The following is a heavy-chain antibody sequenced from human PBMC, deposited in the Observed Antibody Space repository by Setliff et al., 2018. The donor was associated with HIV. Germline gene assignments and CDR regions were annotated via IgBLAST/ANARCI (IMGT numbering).Heavy chain of an antibody. V-gene: IGHV1-46*01. CDR1: GYTFTSYY. CDR2: INPISGNT. Sequence: ASVKVSCKASGYTFTSYYVHWVRQAPGQGLEWMGIINPISGNTNYAQNFQGRVTMTRDTSTSIVYMELSSLRSEDTAVYYCARHKSQPYYFDYWGQGTLVTVSS. J-gene: IGHJ4*02. CDR3: ARHKSQPYYFDY.